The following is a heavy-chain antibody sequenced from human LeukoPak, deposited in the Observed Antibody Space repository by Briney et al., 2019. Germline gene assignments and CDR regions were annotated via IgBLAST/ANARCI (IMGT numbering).Heavy chain of an antibody. V-gene: IGHV3-15*01. J-gene: IGHJ2*01. CDR3: TTLGGDNWFDWYFDL. CDR2: IRAKVDGGTV. CDR1: GLSLGNAW. Sequence: GGSLRLSCAASGLSLGNAWMSWVRQVPGKGLEWLGRIRAKVDGGTVDYAAPVKGRFTISRDESENTLYLHLTSLKIEGAAVYYCTTLGGDNWFDWYFDLWGRGTLVTVSS. D-gene: IGHD1-1*01.